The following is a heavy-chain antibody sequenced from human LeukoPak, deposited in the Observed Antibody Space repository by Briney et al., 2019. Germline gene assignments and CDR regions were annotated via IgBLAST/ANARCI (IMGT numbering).Heavy chain of an antibody. CDR2: INPSDSYT. V-gene: IGHV5-10-1*01. J-gene: IGHJ6*02. CDR3: ARFGVSGYGMDV. Sequence: GESLRISFKGSGXSFTSYCISWVRQMPGKGLEWMGKINPSDSYTIYSPSFQGHVTISADRSISTAYLQWSSLKASDTAMYYCARFGVSGYGMDVWGQGTTVTVSS. D-gene: IGHD3-10*01. CDR1: GXSFTSYC.